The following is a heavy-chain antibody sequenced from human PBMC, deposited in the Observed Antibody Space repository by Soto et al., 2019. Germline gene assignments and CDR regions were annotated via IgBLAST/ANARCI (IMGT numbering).Heavy chain of an antibody. V-gene: IGHV4-31*03. CDR3: ARATQLGGFGTYYYALDV. J-gene: IGHJ6*02. Sequence: QVLLQESGPGLVKPSQTLSLTCTVAGGSINSGDSFWSWVRQHPGKGLEWLGYIYYNGNTFYNPSLKSRRTMSIDTSKNQFSLTLTSVTAADTAVYHCARATQLGGFGTYYYALDVWGQGTTVTVSS. CDR1: GGSINSGDSF. D-gene: IGHD1-1*01. CDR2: IYYNGNT.